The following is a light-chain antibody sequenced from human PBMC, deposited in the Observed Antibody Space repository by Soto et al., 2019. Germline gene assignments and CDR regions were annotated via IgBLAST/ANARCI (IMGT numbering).Light chain of an antibody. CDR1: QSVSRN. J-gene: IGKJ4*01. CDR3: QQYNNWPLT. CDR2: GAS. Sequence: EIVMTQSPATRSVSPGERATLSCRASQSVSRNLAWYQQKPGQAPRLLIYGASTRATGFPDRFSGSGSGTEFILTISSRQPEDFAVYYCQQYNNWPLTFGGGNKLESK. V-gene: IGKV3-15*01.